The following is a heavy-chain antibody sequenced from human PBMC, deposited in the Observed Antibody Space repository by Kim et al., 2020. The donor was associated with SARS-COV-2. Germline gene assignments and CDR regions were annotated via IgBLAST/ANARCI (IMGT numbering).Heavy chain of an antibody. J-gene: IGHJ3*01. CDR3: TRILGTTLAFWDAFVV. CDR1: GFTFSDSP. Sequence: GGSLRLSCAASGFTFSDSPIHWVRQASGKGLEWVGCIRSRVYSYATSYAASVKGRITISRDDSERTAYLQMNSLKTEDTAVYYCTRILGTTLAFWDAFVV. D-gene: IGHD1-1*01. CDR2: IRSRVYSYAT. V-gene: IGHV3-73*01.